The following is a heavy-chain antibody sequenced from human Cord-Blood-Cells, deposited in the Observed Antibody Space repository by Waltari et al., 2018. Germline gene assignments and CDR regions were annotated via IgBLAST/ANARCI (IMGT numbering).Heavy chain of an antibody. D-gene: IGHD6-13*01. Sequence: QVQLVESGGGVVQPGRSLRLSCAASGFTFSSYAMHWVRQAPGKGLEWVAVISDDGRSKYYADSVKGRCTISRDNSKNTLYLQMNSRRAEDTAVYYCARDLDQYSSSWYFDYWGQGTLVTVSS. CDR2: ISDDGRSK. J-gene: IGHJ4*02. V-gene: IGHV3-30*04. CDR3: ARDLDQYSSSWYFDY. CDR1: GFTFSSYA.